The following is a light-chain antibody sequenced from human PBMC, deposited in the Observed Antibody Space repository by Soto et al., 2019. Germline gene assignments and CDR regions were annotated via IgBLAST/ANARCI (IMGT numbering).Light chain of an antibody. CDR1: NSNLGAGYG. V-gene: IGLV1-40*01. CDR2: GNR. J-gene: IGLJ3*02. Sequence: VLTQPPSVSGAPGQRVTISCTGNNSNLGAGYGVHWYQQLPGAAPKLVIFGNRNRPSGVPERFSGSKSGTSASLAITGLQPEDEADYYCQAYDYSLTAFVFGGGTKVTVL. CDR3: QAYDYSLTAFV.